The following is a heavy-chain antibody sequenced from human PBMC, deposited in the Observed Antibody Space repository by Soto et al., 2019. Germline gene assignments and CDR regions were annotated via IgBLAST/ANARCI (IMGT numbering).Heavy chain of an antibody. V-gene: IGHV3-23*01. CDR1: GFIFTNYA. CDR2: IGGRGNSA. J-gene: IGHJ3*01. CDR3: VREGRGSFDF. Sequence: GGSLRLSCAASGFIFTNYAMNWVRQAPGKGLEWVSVIGGRGNSAYYADSVQGRFTISRDNSKNTLPLQMSSLTADDTAIYYCVREGRGSFDFWFRGTMVTVSS. D-gene: IGHD5-12*01.